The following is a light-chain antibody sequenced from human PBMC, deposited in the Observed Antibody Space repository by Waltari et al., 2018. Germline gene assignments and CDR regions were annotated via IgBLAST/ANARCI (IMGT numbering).Light chain of an antibody. Sequence: EIVMTQSPATLSVSPGERATLSCRASQSVSSNLAWYQPKPGQAPRPLIYGASTRATGITARFSGSGSGTEFTLTISSLQSEDFAVYYCQQYNNWPVTFGPGTKVDIK. V-gene: IGKV3-15*01. CDR3: QQYNNWPVT. CDR2: GAS. J-gene: IGKJ3*01. CDR1: QSVSSN.